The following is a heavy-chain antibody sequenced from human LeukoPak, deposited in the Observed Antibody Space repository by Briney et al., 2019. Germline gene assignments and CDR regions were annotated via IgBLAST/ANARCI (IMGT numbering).Heavy chain of an antibody. CDR2: INHSGST. J-gene: IGHJ4*02. Sequence: SETLSLTCAVYGGSFSGYYWSWIRQPPGKGLEWIGEINHSGSTNYSPSLKSRVTISVDTSKNQFSLKLSSVTAADTAVYYCARAGDSSGYAEFWGQGTLVTVSS. V-gene: IGHV4-34*01. D-gene: IGHD3-22*01. CDR3: ARAGDSSGYAEF. CDR1: GGSFSGYY.